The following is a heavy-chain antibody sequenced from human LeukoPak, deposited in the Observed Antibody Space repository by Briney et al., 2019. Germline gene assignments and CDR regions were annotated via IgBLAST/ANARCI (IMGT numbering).Heavy chain of an antibody. CDR2: ISGSGIST. D-gene: IGHD3-9*01. CDR3: ASAQYSDILTGPSDY. Sequence: GGSLRLSCAASGFSFSSYAMSWVRQAPGKGLEWVSGISGSGISTHYADSVKGRFTISRDKSKNTLYLQMNSLRVEDTAVYYCASAQYSDILTGPSDYWGQGTLVTVSS. CDR1: GFSFSSYA. J-gene: IGHJ4*02. V-gene: IGHV3-23*01.